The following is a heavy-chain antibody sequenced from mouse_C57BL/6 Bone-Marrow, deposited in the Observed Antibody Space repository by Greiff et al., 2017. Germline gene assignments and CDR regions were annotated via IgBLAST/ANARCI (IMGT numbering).Heavy chain of an antibody. D-gene: IGHD1-1*01. CDR3: ALVITTVVAHYVDY. V-gene: IGHV1-55*01. Sequence: VQLQQPGAELVKPGASVKMSCKASGYTFTSYWITWVKQRPGQGLEWIGDIYPGSGSTKYNEKFKSKATLTVATSSSTAYMQLSSLTSEDSAVYYCALVITTVVAHYVDYWGQGTTLTVSS. J-gene: IGHJ2*01. CDR2: IYPGSGST. CDR1: GYTFTSYW.